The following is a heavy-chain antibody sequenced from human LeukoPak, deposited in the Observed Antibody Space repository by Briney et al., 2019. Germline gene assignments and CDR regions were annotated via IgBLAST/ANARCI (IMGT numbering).Heavy chain of an antibody. CDR1: GFTFSSYA. Sequence: GGSLRLSCAASGFTFSSYAMNWVRQAPGKGLQWVANIKTDGSEKYYVDSVKGRFTISRDNAKNSLYLQMNSLRAEDTAVYYCARERSGSYYISAFDIWGQGTMVTVSS. V-gene: IGHV3-7*01. CDR2: IKTDGSEK. D-gene: IGHD3-10*01. CDR3: ARERSGSYYISAFDI. J-gene: IGHJ3*02.